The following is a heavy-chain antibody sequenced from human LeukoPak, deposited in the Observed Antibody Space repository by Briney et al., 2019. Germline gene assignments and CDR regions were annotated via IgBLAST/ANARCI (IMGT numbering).Heavy chain of an antibody. CDR3: AMYYYDSSGYPGAFDI. CDR1: GFTFSSYE. V-gene: IGHV3-48*03. J-gene: IGHJ3*02. Sequence: GGSLRLSCVASGFTFSSYEMNWVRQAPGKGLGWVSYIIRSGSTIYYADSVKGRFTISRDNAKNSMYLQMNSLRAEDTAVYYCAMYYYDSSGYPGAFDIWGQGTMVTVSS. CDR2: IIRSGSTI. D-gene: IGHD3-22*01.